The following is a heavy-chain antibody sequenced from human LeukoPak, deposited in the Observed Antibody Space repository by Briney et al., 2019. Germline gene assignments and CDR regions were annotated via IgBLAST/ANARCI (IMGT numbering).Heavy chain of an antibody. V-gene: IGHV3-74*01. CDR1: GFSFSTSW. CDR2: IQSDGTTT. J-gene: IGHJ6*03. CDR3: AKEHPYYGYMDV. Sequence: GGSLRLSCAASGFSFSTSWMHWVRQVPGKGLLWVSRIQSDGTTTIYADSVKGRFTISRDNAKNTLYLQMSSLRAEDTAVYYCAKEHPYYGYMDVWGKGTTVTISS. D-gene: IGHD3-10*01.